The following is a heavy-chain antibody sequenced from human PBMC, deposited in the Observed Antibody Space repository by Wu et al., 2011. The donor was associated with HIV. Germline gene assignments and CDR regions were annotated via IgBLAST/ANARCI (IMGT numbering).Heavy chain of an antibody. CDR2: IYPEDSDT. V-gene: IGHV5-51*03. D-gene: IGHD6-19*01. CDR3: ARGSVAGRIFDF. Sequence: VQLVQSGAEMRKPGESLKISCKGSGYSFTSYWIGWVRQMPGKRLEWMGAIYPEDSDTRYAPAFQGQVTISADPSVNTAFLQWSSLRASDTALYYCARGSVAGRIFDFWGPGTQVIVSS. CDR1: GYSFTSYW. J-gene: IGHJ4*02.